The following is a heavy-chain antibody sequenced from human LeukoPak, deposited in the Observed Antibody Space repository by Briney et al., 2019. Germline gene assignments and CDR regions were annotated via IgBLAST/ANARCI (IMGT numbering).Heavy chain of an antibody. Sequence: GGSLRLSCAGSGFTFSSYWMSWVRQAPGKGLEWVANIKEDGSEKYYVDSVKGRFTISRDNAKNSLYLQMNSLRVEDTAVYYCARALAVAGTGYWGQGTLVTVSS. D-gene: IGHD6-19*01. CDR2: IKEDGSEK. J-gene: IGHJ4*02. CDR3: ARALAVAGTGY. V-gene: IGHV3-7*01. CDR1: GFTFSSYW.